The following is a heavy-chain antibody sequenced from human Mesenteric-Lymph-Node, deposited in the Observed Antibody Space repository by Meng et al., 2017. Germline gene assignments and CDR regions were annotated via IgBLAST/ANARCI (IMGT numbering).Heavy chain of an antibody. CDR3: ARGGYSSSWYRRYDMDV. CDR1: GGSISSYY. CDR2: IYYSGST. Sequence: LRLSCTLSGGSISSYYWSWIRQPPGNRLEWIGYIYYSGSTNYNPSLKSRVSIWVDTSKNQFSLKLSSVTAADTPVYYCARGGYSSSWYRRYDMDVWGQGTTVTVSS. V-gene: IGHV4-59*12. J-gene: IGHJ6*02. D-gene: IGHD6-13*01.